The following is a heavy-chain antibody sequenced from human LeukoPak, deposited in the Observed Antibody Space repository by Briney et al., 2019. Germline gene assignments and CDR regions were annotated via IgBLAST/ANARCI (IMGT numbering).Heavy chain of an antibody. Sequence: PGESLRLSCAASGFTFTTYWMSWVRQLPGKGLEWVANINQDGTEKYYVDSVKGRFIISRDNAKNSLDLQMNSLRVEDTAIYYCVKVAKYYYGSETYYFFEHWGQGTPVTASS. CDR3: VKVAKYYYGSETYYFFEH. V-gene: IGHV3-7*01. D-gene: IGHD3-10*01. J-gene: IGHJ4*02. CDR1: GFTFTTYW. CDR2: INQDGTEK.